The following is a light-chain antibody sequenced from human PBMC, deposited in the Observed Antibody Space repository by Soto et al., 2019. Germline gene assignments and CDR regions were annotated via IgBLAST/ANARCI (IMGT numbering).Light chain of an antibody. CDR3: QQSNNWPYT. J-gene: IGKJ2*01. Sequence: EIVMTQSPATLSVSPGERATLSCRASQSVNHNLAWYQQKPGQAPRLLFYGASFRATGVPARFSGSGSRTDFTLTISILHSEDFAIYFCQQSNNWPYTFGQGTKLEIK. V-gene: IGKV3D-15*03. CDR1: QSVNHN. CDR2: GAS.